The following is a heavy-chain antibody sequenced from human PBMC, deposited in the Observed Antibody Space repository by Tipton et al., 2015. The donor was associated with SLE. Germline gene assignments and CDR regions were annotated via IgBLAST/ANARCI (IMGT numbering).Heavy chain of an antibody. CDR3: ARGDYGDY. CDR2: ISTYNSNT. CDR1: GYIFTTYD. V-gene: IGHV1-18*01. D-gene: IGHD4-17*01. J-gene: IGHJ4*02. Sequence: QLVQSVAEVKKPGASAKVSCKASGYIFTTYDITWVRQAPGQGLEWMGWISTYNSNTNYAQKVQGRVTMTTDTSTSTAYLELRSLRSDDTAVYYCARGDYGDYWGQGTLVTVSS.